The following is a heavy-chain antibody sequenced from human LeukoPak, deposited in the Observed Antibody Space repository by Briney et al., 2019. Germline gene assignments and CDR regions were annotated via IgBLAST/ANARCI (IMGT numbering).Heavy chain of an antibody. CDR3: ARVKHYYDSSGYCDFVELDY. Sequence: SETLSLTCAVYGGSFSGYYWSWIRQPPGKGLEWIGEINHSGSTNYNPSLKSRVTISVDTSKNHFSLKLSSVTAADTAVYYCARVKHYYDSSGYCDFVELDYWGQGTLVTVSS. V-gene: IGHV4-34*01. CDR2: INHSGST. D-gene: IGHD3-22*01. J-gene: IGHJ4*02. CDR1: GGSFSGYY.